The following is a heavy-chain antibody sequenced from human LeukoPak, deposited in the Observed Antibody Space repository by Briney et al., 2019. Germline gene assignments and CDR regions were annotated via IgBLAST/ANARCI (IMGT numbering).Heavy chain of an antibody. J-gene: IGHJ6*02. D-gene: IGHD3-10*01. Sequence: GGSLRLSCAASGFTFSNYGMGWVRQAPGEGLVWISGISGSGGSTNYADSVKGRFTISRDNSKYTLYLQMNSLRAEDTAVYYCYSSGSYYGVMEVWGQGTTVTVSS. CDR1: GFTFSNYG. CDR3: YSSGSYYGVMEV. CDR2: ISGSGGST. V-gene: IGHV3-23*01.